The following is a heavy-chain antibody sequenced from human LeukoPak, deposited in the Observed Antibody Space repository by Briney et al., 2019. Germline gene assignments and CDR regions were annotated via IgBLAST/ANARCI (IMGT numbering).Heavy chain of an antibody. CDR1: GFTFSSYS. D-gene: IGHD3-3*01. Sequence: NPGGSLRLSCAASGFTFSSYSMNWVRQAPGKGLEWVSSISSSSSYIYYADSVKGRFTISRDNAKNSLYLQMNSLRAEDTAVYYCARDSGKRFGVVPRNYYYMDVWGKGTTVTVSS. CDR2: ISSSSSYI. V-gene: IGHV3-21*01. CDR3: ARDSGKRFGVVPRNYYYMDV. J-gene: IGHJ6*03.